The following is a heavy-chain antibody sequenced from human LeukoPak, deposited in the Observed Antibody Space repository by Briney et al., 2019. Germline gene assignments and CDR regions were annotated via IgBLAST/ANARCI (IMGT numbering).Heavy chain of an antibody. V-gene: IGHV3-23*01. J-gene: IGHJ4*02. CDR1: GFSLSINA. CDR2: LSRDADKT. D-gene: IGHD2-2*01. Sequence: PGGSLRLSCAVSGFSLSINAMCWVRQAPGKGLEWVSGLSRDADKTYYAGSVQGRFTISRDTSKNTLYLQMDTLRVEDTAIYYCAKEEVPNDYWGQGTLVTVSS. CDR3: AKEEVPNDY.